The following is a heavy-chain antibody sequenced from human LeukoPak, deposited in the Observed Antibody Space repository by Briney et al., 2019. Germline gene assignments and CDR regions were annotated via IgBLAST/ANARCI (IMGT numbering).Heavy chain of an antibody. D-gene: IGHD2-2*01. CDR2: IYHSGST. J-gene: IGHJ5*02. V-gene: IGHV4-4*02. CDR3: ARGLLRGAPAAIVAHWFDP. CDR1: GGSVNSGIW. Sequence: SETLSLTCAVSGGSVNSGIWWTWVRQPPGKGLEWIGEIYHSGSTNYNPSLKSRVTMSVDTSKNQFSLKLSSVTAADTAVYYCARGLLRGAPAAIVAHWFDPWGQGTLVTVSS.